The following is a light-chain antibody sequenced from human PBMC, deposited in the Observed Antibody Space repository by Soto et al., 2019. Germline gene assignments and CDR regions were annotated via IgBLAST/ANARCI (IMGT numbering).Light chain of an antibody. CDR1: QSVSSY. J-gene: IGKJ5*01. CDR2: DAS. V-gene: IGKV3-11*01. Sequence: EIVLTQSPATLSLSPGERATLSCRASQSVSSYLAWYQQKPGQAPRLLIYDASDRATGIPARFSGSGSGTDFTLTISRLEPEDFAFYYCPQRSILPITFGQGTRLEIK. CDR3: PQRSILPIT.